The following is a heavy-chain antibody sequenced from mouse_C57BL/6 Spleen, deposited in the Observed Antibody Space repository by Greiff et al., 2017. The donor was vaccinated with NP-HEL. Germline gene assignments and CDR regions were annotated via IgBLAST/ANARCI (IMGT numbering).Heavy chain of an antibody. J-gene: IGHJ1*03. CDR1: GYAFSSYW. CDR3: ARPSYYSTFWYFDD. Sequence: QVQLQQSGAELVKPGASVKISCKASGYAFSSYWMNWVKQRPGKGLEWIGQIYPGDGDTNYNGKFKGKATLTADKSSSTAYMQLSSLTSEDSAVYFCARPSYYSTFWYFDDWGTGTTVTVSS. D-gene: IGHD2-5*01. CDR2: IYPGDGDT. V-gene: IGHV1-80*01.